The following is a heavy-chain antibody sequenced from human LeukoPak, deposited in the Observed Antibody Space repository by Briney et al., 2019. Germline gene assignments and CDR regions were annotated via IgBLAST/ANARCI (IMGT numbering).Heavy chain of an antibody. CDR2: IYPGDSDA. V-gene: IGHV5-51*01. CDR3: ARHGSSWDFDY. Sequence: GESLKISCRGSGYSFTTYWIGWVRQMPGKGLEWMGIIYPGDSDARYSPSFQGQVTISADKSINTAYLQWSSLKASDTAMYYCARHGSSWDFDYWGQGTLVTVSS. CDR1: GYSFTTYW. J-gene: IGHJ4*02. D-gene: IGHD6-13*01.